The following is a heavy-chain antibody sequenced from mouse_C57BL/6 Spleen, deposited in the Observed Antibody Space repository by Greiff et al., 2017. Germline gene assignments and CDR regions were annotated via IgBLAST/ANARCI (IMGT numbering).Heavy chain of an antibody. CDR2: IRSKSNNYAT. Sequence: EVQLQESGGGLVQPKGSLKLSCAASGFSFNTYAMNWVRQAPGKGLEWVARIRSKSNNYATYYADSVKDRFTISRDDSESMLYLQMNNLKTEDTAMYYCVRQQGGFAYWGQGTLVTVSA. J-gene: IGHJ3*01. CDR1: GFSFNTYA. CDR3: VRQQGGFAY. V-gene: IGHV10-1*01.